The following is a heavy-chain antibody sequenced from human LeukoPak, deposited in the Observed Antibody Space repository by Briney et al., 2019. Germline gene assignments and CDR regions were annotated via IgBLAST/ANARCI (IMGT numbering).Heavy chain of an antibody. CDR3: ARPSRDGYVDAFDI. CDR2: ISDSGST. J-gene: IGHJ3*02. CDR1: GGSISSYY. D-gene: IGHD5-24*01. Sequence: PSETLSLTCTVSGGSISSYYWSWFRQPPGKGLEWIGYISDSGSTTYNPSLKSRVSISVDTSKNQFSLKLTSVTAADTAVYHCARPSRDGYVDAFDIWGQGTMVDVSS. V-gene: IGHV4-59*08.